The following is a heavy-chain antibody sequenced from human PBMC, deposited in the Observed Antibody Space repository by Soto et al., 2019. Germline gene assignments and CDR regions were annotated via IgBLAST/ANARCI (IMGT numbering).Heavy chain of an antibody. CDR3: AKDGVPRACFGYCTTNFRTKKIMDV. CDR1: GFTSSSYG. J-gene: IGHJ6*02. CDR2: ISYDGSNK. Sequence: PGGSLRLSCAASGFTSSSYGMHWVRQAPGKGLEWVAVISYDGSNKYYADSVKGRFTISRDNSKNTLYLQMNSLRAEDTAVYYCAKDGVPRACFGYCTTNFRTKKIMDVWGQGTTVPVSS. V-gene: IGHV3-30*18. D-gene: IGHD2-8*01.